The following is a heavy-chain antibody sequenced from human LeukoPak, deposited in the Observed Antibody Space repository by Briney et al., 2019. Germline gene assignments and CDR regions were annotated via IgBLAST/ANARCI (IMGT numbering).Heavy chain of an antibody. CDR2: IKQDGSEK. V-gene: IGHV3-7*01. Sequence: PGGSLRLSCAASGFTFSTYWMSWVRQAPGKGLEWVANIKQDGSEKYYMDSVKGRFTISRDNAQNSLHLQMNSLRVEDTAVYYCARDDPPIRFMDVWGLGTTVTVSS. CDR3: ARDDPPIRFMDV. J-gene: IGHJ6*02. CDR1: GFTFSTYW. D-gene: IGHD3-3*01.